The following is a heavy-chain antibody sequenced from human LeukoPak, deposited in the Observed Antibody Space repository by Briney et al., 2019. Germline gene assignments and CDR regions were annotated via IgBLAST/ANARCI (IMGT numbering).Heavy chain of an antibody. CDR2: ISSSSGPI. D-gene: IGHD5-12*01. J-gene: IGHJ6*03. Sequence: GGSLRLSCAASGFTFSSYSMNWVRQAPGKGLEWVSYISSSSGPIYYADSVRGRFSISRDNAKNSLYLQMNSLRAEDTAVYYCARERWLRYYVDVWGKGTTVTVSS. CDR1: GFTFSSYS. V-gene: IGHV3-48*01. CDR3: ARERWLRYYVDV.